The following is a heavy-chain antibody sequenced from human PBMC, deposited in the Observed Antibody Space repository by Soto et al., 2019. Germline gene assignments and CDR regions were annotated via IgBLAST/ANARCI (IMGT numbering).Heavy chain of an antibody. D-gene: IGHD2-2*01. Sequence: LRLSCAASGFTFSSYPMKWVRQGPGKGLEWVSTIGVSGTGFNTDYADSVKGRFVISRDNSENTGYLQMNSLRAEDTALYYCARVAPYCSTTTCYIASWGQGALVTVSA. J-gene: IGHJ4*02. CDR1: GFTFSSYP. CDR3: ARVAPYCSTTTCYIAS. V-gene: IGHV3-23*01. CDR2: IGVSGTGFNT.